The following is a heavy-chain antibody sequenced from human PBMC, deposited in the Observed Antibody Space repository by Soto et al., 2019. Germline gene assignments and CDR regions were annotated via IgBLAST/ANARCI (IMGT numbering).Heavy chain of an antibody. CDR2: MNPHSGDT. CDR1: GYSFTRLH. D-gene: IGHD6-19*01. CDR3: AGRSPGPVDH. V-gene: IGHV1-8*01. Sequence: DSVKVSCKASGYSFTRLHFNWVRQATGQGLEWIGWMNPHSGDTGFAQRFQGRVTMTRNTSINTAYMELRSLRSQDTAVYYCAGRSPGPVDHLGEGIQFTVSS. J-gene: IGHJ1*01.